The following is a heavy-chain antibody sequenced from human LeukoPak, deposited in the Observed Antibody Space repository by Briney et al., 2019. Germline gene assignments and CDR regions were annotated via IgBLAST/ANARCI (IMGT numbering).Heavy chain of an antibody. CDR2: ISGSGGST. D-gene: IGHD4-17*01. V-gene: IGHV3-23*01. CDR3: AKGVYGDYEDAFDI. J-gene: IGHJ3*02. CDR1: GFTFSSYA. Sequence: TGGSLRLSCAASGFTFSSYAMSWVRQAPGKGLEWVSAISGSGGSTYYADPVKGRFTISRGDSKNTLYLQMNSLRAEDTAVYYCAKGVYGDYEDAFDIWGQGTMVTVSS.